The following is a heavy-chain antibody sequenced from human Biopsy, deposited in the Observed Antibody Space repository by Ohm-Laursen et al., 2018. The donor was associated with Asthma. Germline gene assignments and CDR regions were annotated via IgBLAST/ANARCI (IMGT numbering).Heavy chain of an antibody. D-gene: IGHD6-19*01. CDR2: IIGDAQRT. CDR1: GFTFSSYA. Sequence: SLRLSCAAAGFTFSSYALSWVRQAPGKGLEWVSGIIGDAQRTYYEDSVKGRFTISRDNSKNTIYLQLNSLRAEDTAVYYCARDSSGWYNWVGWFDPWGQGTLVTVSS. CDR3: ARDSSGWYNWVGWFDP. J-gene: IGHJ5*02. V-gene: IGHV3-23*01.